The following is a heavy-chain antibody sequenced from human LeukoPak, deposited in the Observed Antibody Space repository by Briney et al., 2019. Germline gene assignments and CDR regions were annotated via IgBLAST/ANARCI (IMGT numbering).Heavy chain of an antibody. J-gene: IGHJ4*02. CDR3: AIESLIIDY. CDR2: IKQDGSEK. V-gene: IGHV3-7*01. CDR1: GFTFSSYW. Sequence: GGSLRLSCAASGFTFSSYWMSWVRQAPGKGLEWVANIKQDGSEKYYVDSVKGRFTISRDNAKNSLYLQMNSLRAEDTAVFECAIESLIIDYCGQGTLVSVSS. D-gene: IGHD3-10*01.